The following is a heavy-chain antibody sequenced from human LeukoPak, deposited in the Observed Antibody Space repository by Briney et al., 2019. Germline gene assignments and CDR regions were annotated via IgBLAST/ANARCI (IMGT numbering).Heavy chain of an antibody. Sequence: SVKVSCKASGGTFSSYAISWVRQAPGQGLEWMGGIIPIFGTANYAQKFQGRVTMTTYTSTTTTYMELRSLRSDDTAVYYCARDLDSGGTTFRALNYWGQGTLVTVSS. CDR1: GGTFSSYA. CDR3: ARDLDSGGTTFRALNY. V-gene: IGHV1-69*05. D-gene: IGHD1-14*01. J-gene: IGHJ4*02. CDR2: IIPIFGTA.